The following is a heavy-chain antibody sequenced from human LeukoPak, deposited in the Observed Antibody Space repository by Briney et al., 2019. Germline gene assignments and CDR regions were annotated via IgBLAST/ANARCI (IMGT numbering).Heavy chain of an antibody. CDR3: ARGASGTPNWFDP. CDR1: GGSISSDY. D-gene: IGHD6-25*01. CDR2: IYYSGSP. V-gene: IGHV4-59*01. Sequence: SETLSLTCTVSGGSISSDYWTWIRQPPGKGLEWIGNIYYSGSPYYSPSLKSRVTISIDTPKNQFSLKLTSVTAADTAVCYCARGASGTPNWFDPWGQGTLITVSS. J-gene: IGHJ5*02.